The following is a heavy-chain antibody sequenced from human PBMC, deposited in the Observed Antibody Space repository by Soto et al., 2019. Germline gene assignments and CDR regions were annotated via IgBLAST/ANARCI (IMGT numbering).Heavy chain of an antibody. CDR2: ISGSGGST. V-gene: IGHV3-23*01. CDR3: AKGAMALRYFDWLFPY. CDR1: GFTFSSYA. D-gene: IGHD3-9*01. J-gene: IGHJ4*02. Sequence: EVQLLESGGGLVQPGGSLRLSCAASGFTFSSYAMSWVRQAPGKGLEWVSAISGSGGSTYYADSVKGRFTISRDNSKNTLYLQMNSLRAEDTAVYYCAKGAMALRYFDWLFPYWGQGTLVTVSS.